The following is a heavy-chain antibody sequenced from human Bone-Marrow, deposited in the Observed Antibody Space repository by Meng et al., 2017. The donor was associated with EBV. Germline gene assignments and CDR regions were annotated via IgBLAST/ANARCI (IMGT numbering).Heavy chain of an antibody. CDR2: ISFDGSLK. V-gene: IGHV3-30*18. J-gene: IGHJ4*02. CDR3: AKELRSSGYLSYFDS. Sequence: QGELVGFGGGLVQPGRSLRLSCAASGFTFSDYGMHWVRQPPGKGLEWVTVISFDGSLKYYADSVTGRFTVSRDNSKNTLDLQMDSLRPEDTAVYFCAKELRSSGYLSYFDSWGQGTLVTVSS. D-gene: IGHD3-22*01. CDR1: GFTFSDYG.